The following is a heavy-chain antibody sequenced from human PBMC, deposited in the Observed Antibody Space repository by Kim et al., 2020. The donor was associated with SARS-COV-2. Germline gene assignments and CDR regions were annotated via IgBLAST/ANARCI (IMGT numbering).Heavy chain of an antibody. CDR3: ASLSDLDSSGPGAADI. J-gene: IGHJ3*02. V-gene: IGHV3-53*01. Sequence: SVKGRFTISSDHSQNTLYIQMNSLKAEDTAVYYCASLSDLDSSGPGAADIWGQGTLVTVSP. D-gene: IGHD3-22*01.